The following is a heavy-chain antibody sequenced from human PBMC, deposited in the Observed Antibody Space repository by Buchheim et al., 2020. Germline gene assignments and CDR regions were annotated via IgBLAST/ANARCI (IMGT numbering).Heavy chain of an antibody. D-gene: IGHD4-11*01. J-gene: IGHJ6*02. CDR2: ISGSGGST. V-gene: IGHV3-23*01. Sequence: EVQLLESGGGLVQPGGSLRLSCAASGFTFSSYAMSWVRQAPGKGLEWVSAISGSGGSTYYADSVKGRFTISRATSKNTLYLQMNSLRAEDTAVYYCAKGGGHSNYVQNHMDVWGQGTT. CDR3: AKGGGHSNYVQNHMDV. CDR1: GFTFSSYA.